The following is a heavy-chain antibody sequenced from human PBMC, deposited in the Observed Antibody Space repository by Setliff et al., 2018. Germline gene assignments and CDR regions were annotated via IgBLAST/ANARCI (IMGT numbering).Heavy chain of an antibody. CDR3: ARDLHWGFDY. V-gene: IGHV3-21*01. D-gene: IGHD7-27*01. J-gene: IGHJ4*02. CDR2: ISSSSTYI. CDR1: GFTFNSYS. Sequence: GGSLRLSCAASGFTFNSYSMNWVRQAPGKGLEWVSSISSSSTYINYADSVKGRFTISRDNAKNSLYLQMNSLRAEDTAVYYCARDLHWGFDYWGLGTLVTVSS.